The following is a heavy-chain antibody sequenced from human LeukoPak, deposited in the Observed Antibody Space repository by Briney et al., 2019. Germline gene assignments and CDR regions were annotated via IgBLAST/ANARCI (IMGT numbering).Heavy chain of an antibody. J-gene: IGHJ5*02. CDR3: ARELVEPAAMEFDP. CDR2: ISKSGRII. Sequence: GGSLRLSCAASGFTFSNYEMNWVRQAPGKGPEWVSYISKSGRIIYYADSVKGRFIISRDDAKNSVYLQMNSLRAEDTAHYYCARELVEPAAMEFDPWGQGTLVTVSS. CDR1: GFTFSNYE. V-gene: IGHV3-48*03. D-gene: IGHD2-2*01.